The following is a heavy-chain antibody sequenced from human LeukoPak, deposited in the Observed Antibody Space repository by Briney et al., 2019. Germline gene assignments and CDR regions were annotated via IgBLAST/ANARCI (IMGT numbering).Heavy chain of an antibody. J-gene: IGHJ4*02. Sequence: ASVKVSCKASGYTFTSYGISWVRQAPGQGLEWMGWISAYNGNTNYAQKLQGRVTMTTDTSTSTAYMELRSLRSDDTAVYYCARDRVSYSSSWHFDYWGQGTLVTVSS. V-gene: IGHV1-18*01. CDR3: ARDRVSYSSSWHFDY. D-gene: IGHD6-13*01. CDR1: GYTFTSYG. CDR2: ISAYNGNT.